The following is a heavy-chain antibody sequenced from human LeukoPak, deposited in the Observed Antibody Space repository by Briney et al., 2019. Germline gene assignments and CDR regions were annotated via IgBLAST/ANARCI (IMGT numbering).Heavy chain of an antibody. D-gene: IGHD5-24*01. CDR2: ISSSSSYI. Sequence: GGSLRLSCVASGFTFSSYSMNWVRQAPGKGLEWVSSISSSSSYIYYADSVKGRFTISRDNAKNSLYLQMNSLRAEDTAVYYCARDGVEMATASAGDYGMDVWGQGTTVTVSS. V-gene: IGHV3-21*01. J-gene: IGHJ6*02. CDR1: GFTFSSYS. CDR3: ARDGVEMATASAGDYGMDV.